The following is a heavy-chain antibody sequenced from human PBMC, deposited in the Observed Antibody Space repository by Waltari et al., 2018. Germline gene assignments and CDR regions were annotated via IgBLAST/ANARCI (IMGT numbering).Heavy chain of an antibody. D-gene: IGHD3-10*01. Sequence: QVQLVQSGAEVKKPGASVKVSCKASGYTSTGYYMHWVRQAPGQGLEWMGWTNPKSGGTDYGQKFQGRVTMTRDTSISTAYMELSRLRSDDTAVYYCASPAGPDDPFDIWGRGTMVTVSS. J-gene: IGHJ3*02. CDR3: ASPAGPDDPFDI. CDR2: TNPKSGGT. CDR1: GYTSTGYY. V-gene: IGHV1-2*02.